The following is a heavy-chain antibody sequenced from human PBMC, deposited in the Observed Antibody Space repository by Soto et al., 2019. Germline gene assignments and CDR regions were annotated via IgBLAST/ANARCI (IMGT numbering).Heavy chain of an antibody. J-gene: IGHJ4*02. Sequence: QVQLVQSGADVEKPGASVKVSCKASGYSFSSYAIHWVRQAPGQGLEWMGWIHACNGNTKYSQNFQGRVTISRDTSATTAYMELNSLRSEDTAVYYCARGVAFLDYWGQGTLVTVSS. CDR2: IHACNGNT. V-gene: IGHV1-3*01. D-gene: IGHD2-15*01. CDR3: ARGVAFLDY. CDR1: GYSFSSYA.